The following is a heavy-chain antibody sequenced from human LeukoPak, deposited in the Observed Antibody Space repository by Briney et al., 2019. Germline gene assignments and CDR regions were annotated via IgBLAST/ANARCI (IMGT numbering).Heavy chain of an antibody. CDR2: IYYSGST. CDR1: GGSISSYY. CDR3: ALLTAAFDI. D-gene: IGHD1-20*01. Sequence: NPSETLSLTCTVSGGSISSYYWSWIRQPPGKGLEWIGYIYYSGSTNYNPSLKSRVTISVDTSKNQFSLKLSSVTAADTAVYYCALLTAAFDIWGQGTMVTVSS. J-gene: IGHJ3*02. V-gene: IGHV4-59*08.